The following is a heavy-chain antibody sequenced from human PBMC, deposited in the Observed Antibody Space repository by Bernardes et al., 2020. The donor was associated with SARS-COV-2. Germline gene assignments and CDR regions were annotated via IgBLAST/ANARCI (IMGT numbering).Heavy chain of an antibody. CDR2: FDPEDGET. CDR3: ATAFVVVTAAINYYYGMDV. CDR1: GYTLTELS. Sequence: ASVKVSCKVSGYTLTELSMHWVRQAPGKGLEWMGGFDPEDGETIYAQKFQGRVTMTEDTSTDTAYMELSSLRSEDTAVYYCATAFVVVTAAINYYYGMDVWGQGTPVTVSS. J-gene: IGHJ6*02. V-gene: IGHV1-24*01. D-gene: IGHD2-2*02.